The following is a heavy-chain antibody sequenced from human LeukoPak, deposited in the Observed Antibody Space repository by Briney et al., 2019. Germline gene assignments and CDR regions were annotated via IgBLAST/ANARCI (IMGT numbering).Heavy chain of an antibody. Sequence: SVKVSCKASGGTFSSYAISWVRQAPGQGLEWMGEIIPIFGTANYAQKFQGRVTITADESTSTAYMELSSLRSEDTAVYYCARGATREMATPYYYGMDVWGQGTTVTVSS. CDR3: ARGATREMATPYYYGMDV. V-gene: IGHV1-69*13. D-gene: IGHD5-24*01. J-gene: IGHJ6*02. CDR1: GGTFSSYA. CDR2: IIPIFGTA.